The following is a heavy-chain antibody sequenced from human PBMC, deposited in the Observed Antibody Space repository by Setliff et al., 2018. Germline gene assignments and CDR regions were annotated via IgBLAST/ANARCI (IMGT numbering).Heavy chain of an antibody. D-gene: IGHD3-10*01. CDR3: AKDDGSGTYYRKDYYYMDV. J-gene: IGHJ6*03. CDR2: SSGSGGST. CDR1: GFTFDNYA. Sequence: GGSLRLSCAASGFTFDNYAMSWVRQAPGKGLEWVSASSGSGGSTYYADSVKGRFSISRDNSKSTLYLQMNSLRVEDTALYYCAKDDGSGTYYRKDYYYMDVWGKGTTVTVSS. V-gene: IGHV3-23*01.